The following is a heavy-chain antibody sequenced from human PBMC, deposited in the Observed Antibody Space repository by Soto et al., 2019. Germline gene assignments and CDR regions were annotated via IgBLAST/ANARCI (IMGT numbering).Heavy chain of an antibody. CDR3: ARGVVLRYFEWLNCFDP. CDR1: GGSFSGYY. Sequence: SETLSLTCAVYGGSFSGYYWSWIRQPPGKGLEWIGEINHSGSTNYNPSLKSRVTISVDTSKNQFSLKLSSVTAADTAVYYCARGVVLRYFEWLNCFDPWGQGTLVTVSS. D-gene: IGHD3-9*01. J-gene: IGHJ5*02. CDR2: INHSGST. V-gene: IGHV4-34*01.